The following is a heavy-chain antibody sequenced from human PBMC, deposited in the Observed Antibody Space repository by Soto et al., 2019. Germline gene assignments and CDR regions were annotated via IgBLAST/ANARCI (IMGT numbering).Heavy chain of an antibody. D-gene: IGHD6-13*01. V-gene: IGHV3-30-3*01. Sequence: QVQLVESGGGVVQPGRSLRLSCAASGFTFSSYAMHWVRQAPGKGLEWVAVISYDGSNEYYADSVKGRFSISRDNSKNPLYLQMNSLRAEDTAVYYCARVPGAAADPYYFDYWGQGTLVTVSS. CDR3: ARVPGAAADPYYFDY. CDR1: GFTFSSYA. CDR2: ISYDGSNE. J-gene: IGHJ4*02.